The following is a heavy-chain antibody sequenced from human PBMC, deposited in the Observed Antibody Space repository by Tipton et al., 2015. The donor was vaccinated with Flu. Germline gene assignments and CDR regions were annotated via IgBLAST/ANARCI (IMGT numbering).Heavy chain of an antibody. CDR3: TRPPDTAMVPTDY. CDR2: IRSKAYGGTT. Sequence: SLRLSCPASGFTFGDYAMSWFRQAPGKGLEWVGFIRSKAYGGTTEYAASVKGRFTISRDDSKSIAYLQMNSLKTEDTAVYYCTRPPDTAMVPTDYWGQGTLVTVSS. V-gene: IGHV3-49*03. J-gene: IGHJ4*02. CDR1: GFTFGDYA. D-gene: IGHD5-18*01.